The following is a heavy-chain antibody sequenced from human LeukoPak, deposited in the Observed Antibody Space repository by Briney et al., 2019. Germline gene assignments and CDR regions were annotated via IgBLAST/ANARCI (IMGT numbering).Heavy chain of an antibody. D-gene: IGHD3-10*01. V-gene: IGHV3-48*02. CDR1: GFTFSSYS. CDR3: ARDSHYGSGSPDY. CDR2: ISSSSTTI. Sequence: GGSLRLSCAASGFTFSSYSMNWVRQAPGKGLEWVSSISSSSTTIYYADSVKGRFTISRDNVKNSLYLQMNSLRDEDTAMYYCARDSHYGSGSPDYWGQGTLVTVSS. J-gene: IGHJ4*02.